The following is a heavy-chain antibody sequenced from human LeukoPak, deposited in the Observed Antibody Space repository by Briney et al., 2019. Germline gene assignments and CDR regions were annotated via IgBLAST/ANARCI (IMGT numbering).Heavy chain of an antibody. CDR3: ARDRSSYAKGHYDY. D-gene: IGHD6-6*01. J-gene: IGHJ4*01. V-gene: IGHV4-4*07. Sequence: SETLSLTCTVSGGSISPYYWSFIRQPAGKGLEWIGRISTSGSSKYNPSLESRVTMSVDTSKNQFSLKLSSVTAADTAVYYCARDRSSYAKGHYDYWGQGTLVTVSS. CDR1: GGSISPYY. CDR2: ISTSGSS.